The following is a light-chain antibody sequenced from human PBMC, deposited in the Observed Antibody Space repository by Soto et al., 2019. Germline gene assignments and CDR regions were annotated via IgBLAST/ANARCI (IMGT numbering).Light chain of an antibody. CDR3: QHYNDWLWT. V-gene: IGKV3-15*01. J-gene: IGKJ1*01. CDR2: GAS. Sequence: ETTLTQSPATLSASPGERVTLSCRATQSVTYNLAWYQQKPGQAPRLLIYGASTRPTGIPARFSGRGSGTEFTLTITGQQSEDFAVYYCQHYNDWLWTFGQGTKVEIK. CDR1: QSVTYN.